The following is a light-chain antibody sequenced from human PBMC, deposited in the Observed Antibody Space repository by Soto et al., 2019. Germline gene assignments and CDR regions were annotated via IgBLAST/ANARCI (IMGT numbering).Light chain of an antibody. CDR2: AAS. V-gene: IGKV1-8*01. CDR3: QQYYSYPGT. CDR1: QGISSY. Sequence: AIRMTQSPSSLSASTGARVTITCRASQGISSYLAWYQQKPGKAPKLLIYAASTLQSGVPSRFSGSGSGTDFTLTISCLQSEDFASYSCQQYYSYPGTFGPGTKVDIK. J-gene: IGKJ3*01.